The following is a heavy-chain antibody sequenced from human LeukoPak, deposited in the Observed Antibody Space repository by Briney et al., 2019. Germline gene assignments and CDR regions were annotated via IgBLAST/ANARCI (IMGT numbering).Heavy chain of an antibody. CDR1: GFTFSSYS. CDR3: ARDSGSYSY. CDR2: ISSSSSTI. Sequence: PGGSLRLSCAASGFTFSSYSMNWVRQAPGKGLEWVSYISSSSSTIYYADSAKGRFTISRDNAKNSLYLQMNSLRAEDTAVYYCARDSGSYSYWGQGTLVTVSS. J-gene: IGHJ4*02. D-gene: IGHD1-26*01. V-gene: IGHV3-48*01.